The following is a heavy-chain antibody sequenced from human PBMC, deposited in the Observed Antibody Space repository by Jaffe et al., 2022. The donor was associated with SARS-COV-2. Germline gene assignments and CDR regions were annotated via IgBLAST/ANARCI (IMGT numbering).Heavy chain of an antibody. Sequence: QLQLQESGPGLVKPSETLSLTCTVSGGSISSSSYYWGWIRQPPGKGLEWIGSIYYSGSTYYNPSLKSRVTISVDTSKNQFSLKLSSVTAADTAVYYCARQGSGYDFFWGFRGAEGQNWFDPWGQGTLVTVSS. CDR1: GGSISSSSYY. CDR3: ARQGSGYDFFWGFRGAEGQNWFDP. V-gene: IGHV4-39*01. J-gene: IGHJ5*02. D-gene: IGHD5-12*01. CDR2: IYYSGST.